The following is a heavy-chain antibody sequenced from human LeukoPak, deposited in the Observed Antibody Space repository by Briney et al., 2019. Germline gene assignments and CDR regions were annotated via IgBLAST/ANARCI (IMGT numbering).Heavy chain of an antibody. J-gene: IGHJ4*02. V-gene: IGHV1-8*01. CDR2: MNPNSGNT. CDR1: GYTFTSYD. D-gene: IGHD6-19*01. Sequence: ASVKVSCKASGYTFTSYDINWVRQAPGQGLEWMGWMNPNSGNTGYAQKFQGRVTMTRNTSISTAYMELSSLRSEDTAVYYCASSPHSSGWYFDYWGQGTLVTVSS. CDR3: ASSPHSSGWYFDY.